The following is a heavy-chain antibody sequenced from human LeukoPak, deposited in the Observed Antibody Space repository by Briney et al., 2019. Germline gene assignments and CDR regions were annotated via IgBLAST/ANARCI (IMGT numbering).Heavy chain of an antibody. Sequence: GASVKVSCKASGGTFSSYAISWVRQAPGQGLEWMGRIIPILGIANYAQKFQGRVTITADKSTSTAYMELSSLRSDDTAVYYCARGRIAAAGTGGDYWGQGTLVTVSP. CDR1: GGTFSSYA. V-gene: IGHV1-69*04. CDR2: IIPILGIA. CDR3: ARGRIAAAGTGGDY. D-gene: IGHD6-13*01. J-gene: IGHJ4*02.